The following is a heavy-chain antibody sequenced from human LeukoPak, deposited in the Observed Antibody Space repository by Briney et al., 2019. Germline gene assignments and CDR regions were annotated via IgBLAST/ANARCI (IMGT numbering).Heavy chain of an antibody. D-gene: IGHD1-1*01. CDR1: GFTFSSNA. J-gene: IGHJ4*02. V-gene: IGHV3-30-3*01. CDR3: AKEGTGIHFDY. CDR2: ISYDGGNT. Sequence: AGGSLRLSCAASGFTFSSNAIHWVRQAPGKGLERVAEISYDGGNTYYADSVKGRFTISRDNYKNTLYLQMNSLRAEDTAVYYCAKEGTGIHFDYWGQGTLVTVSS.